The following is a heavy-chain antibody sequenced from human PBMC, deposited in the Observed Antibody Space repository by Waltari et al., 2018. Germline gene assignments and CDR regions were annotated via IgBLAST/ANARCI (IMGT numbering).Heavy chain of an antibody. D-gene: IGHD3-10*01. CDR2: ITPILDTS. CDR3: AREVRAYGLDV. V-gene: IGHV1-69*10. CDR1: GGTYSSYT. J-gene: IGHJ6*02. Sequence: QVQLVQSGAAVTKPGSSVKVSCKDSGGTYSSYTINWVRQAPGQGLEHLGGITPILDTSEYAQKFQGRVTITADKSTTTTYMELRSLTSEDTAVYYCAREVRAYGLDVWGQGTRVTVSS.